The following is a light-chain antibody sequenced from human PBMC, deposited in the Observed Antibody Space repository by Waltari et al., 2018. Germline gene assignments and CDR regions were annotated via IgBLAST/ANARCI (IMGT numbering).Light chain of an antibody. CDR2: EVS. J-gene: IGLJ2*01. V-gene: IGLV2-23*02. CDR3: CSYAGSSTFV. CDR1: SSDVGSYHL. Sequence: QSAPTQPASVSGSPGQSITISCTGTSSDVGSYHLVSWYQQHPGKAPKLMIYEVSKRPSGVSNRFSGSKSGNTASLTISGLQAEDEADYYCCSYAGSSTFVFGGGTKLTVL.